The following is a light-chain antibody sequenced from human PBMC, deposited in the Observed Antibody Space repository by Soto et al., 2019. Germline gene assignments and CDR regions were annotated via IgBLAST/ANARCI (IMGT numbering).Light chain of an antibody. CDR1: SSDVGGYNY. J-gene: IGLJ1*01. CDR3: YSYTSSSTYV. V-gene: IGLV2-14*03. CDR2: DVS. Sequence: QSALTQPASVSGSPGQSITISCTGTSSDVGGYNYVSWYQQQPAKAPKVMIYDVSNRPSEVSNSFAGSKSGNTASLTIAGLQAEDEADYYCYSYTSSSTYVFGTGTKLTVL.